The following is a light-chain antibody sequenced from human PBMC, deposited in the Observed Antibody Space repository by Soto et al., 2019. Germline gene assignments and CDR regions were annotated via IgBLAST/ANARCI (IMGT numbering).Light chain of an antibody. CDR2: LNSDGSH. CDR3: QTWGTGALWV. Sequence: QLVLTQSPSASASLGASVKLTCTLSSGHSSYAIAWHQQQPEKGPRYLMKLNSDGSHSKGDGIPDRFSGSSSGAERYLTISSLQSEDAADYYCQTWGTGALWVFGGGTKLTVL. V-gene: IGLV4-69*01. J-gene: IGLJ3*02. CDR1: SGHSSYA.